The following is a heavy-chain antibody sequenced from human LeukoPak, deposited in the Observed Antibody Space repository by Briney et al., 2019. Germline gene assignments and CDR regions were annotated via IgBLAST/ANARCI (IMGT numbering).Heavy chain of an antibody. Sequence: RGESLKISCKGSGYSFTNNWIGWVRQMPGKGLEWMGITYPGDSNTRYSPSFQGQVTISADKPISSAYLQWSSLKASDTAMYYCVRSPACSSGTCYPNWFDPWGQGTLVTVSS. CDR3: VRSPACSSGTCYPNWFDP. CDR1: GYSFTNNW. CDR2: TYPGDSNT. D-gene: IGHD2-15*01. V-gene: IGHV5-51*01. J-gene: IGHJ5*02.